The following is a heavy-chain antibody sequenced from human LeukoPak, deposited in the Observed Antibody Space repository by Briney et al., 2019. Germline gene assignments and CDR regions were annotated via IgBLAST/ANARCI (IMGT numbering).Heavy chain of an antibody. V-gene: IGHV4-59*08. Sequence: SETLSLTCTVSGGSISSYYWSWIRQPPGKGLEWIGYIYYSGSTNYNPSLKSRVTISVDTSKNQFSLKLSSVTAADTAVYYCARHLYYYGSGSYYFDYWGQGTLVTVSS. CDR3: ARHLYYYGSGSYYFDY. J-gene: IGHJ4*02. CDR1: GGSISSYY. CDR2: IYYSGST. D-gene: IGHD3-10*01.